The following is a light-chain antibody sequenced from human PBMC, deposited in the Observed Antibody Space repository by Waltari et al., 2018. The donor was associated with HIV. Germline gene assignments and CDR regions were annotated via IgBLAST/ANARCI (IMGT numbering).Light chain of an antibody. CDR2: DVY. V-gene: IGLV2-23*02. Sequence: QSALTQPASVSGSPGQSITISCTGTSSDVGYYNYVSWYQQHPGKAPKLVIYDVYKRPSGVASRSSGSKSGNTSSLTTSGLHADDEADYYCCSVAGSSPYVFGTGTKVTVL. J-gene: IGLJ1*01. CDR3: CSVAGSSPYV. CDR1: SSDVGYYNY.